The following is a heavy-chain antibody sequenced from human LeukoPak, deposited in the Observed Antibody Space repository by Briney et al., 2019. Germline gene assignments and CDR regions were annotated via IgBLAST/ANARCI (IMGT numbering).Heavy chain of an antibody. Sequence: SETLSLTCAVSGGSLSSSNWWSWVRQPPGKGLEWIGEIYHSGSTNYNPSLKSRVTISVDKSKNQFSLKLSSVTAADTAVYYCARLSWLAAAGTGGDSDYWGQGTLVTVSS. D-gene: IGHD6-13*01. CDR3: ARLSWLAAAGTGGDSDY. CDR1: GGSLSSSNW. CDR2: IYHSGST. J-gene: IGHJ4*02. V-gene: IGHV4-4*02.